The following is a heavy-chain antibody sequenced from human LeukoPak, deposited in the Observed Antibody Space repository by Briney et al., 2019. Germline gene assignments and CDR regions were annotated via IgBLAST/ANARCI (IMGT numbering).Heavy chain of an antibody. V-gene: IGHV3-23*01. CDR3: AKDQRPYYYDSSGYYSGSTIDY. CDR2: ISGSGGST. D-gene: IGHD3-22*01. Sequence: GGSLRLSCAASGFTFSSYAMSWVRQAPGKGLEWVSAISGSGGSTYYADPVKGRFTISRDNSKNTLYLQMNSLRAEDTAVYYCAKDQRPYYYDSSGYYSGSTIDYWGQGTLVTVSS. CDR1: GFTFSSYA. J-gene: IGHJ4*02.